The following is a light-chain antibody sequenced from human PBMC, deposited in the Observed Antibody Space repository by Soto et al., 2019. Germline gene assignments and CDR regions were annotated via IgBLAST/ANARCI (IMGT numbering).Light chain of an antibody. CDR3: QQRINWPWT. CDR1: QSVGSD. V-gene: IGKV3-11*01. J-gene: IGKJ1*01. Sequence: EIVLTQSPATLSLSPGESATLSCRASQSVGSDLVWYQQKPGQAPRLLIYDASKRPTGIPARFSGGGSGTDFTLAIRSLEPEDFAVYYCQQRINWPWTFGQGIKVDI. CDR2: DAS.